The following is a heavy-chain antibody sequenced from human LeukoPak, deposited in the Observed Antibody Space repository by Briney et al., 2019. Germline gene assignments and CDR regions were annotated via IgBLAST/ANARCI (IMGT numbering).Heavy chain of an antibody. Sequence: GGSLRLSFAASGFTFSSHEMNWVRQAPGKGLEWVSYISSSGTSIYYADTVKGRFTISRDNAKNSLYLQMNSLRAEDTAFYYCARGPYSSSWSAWFDPWGQGTLVTVSS. V-gene: IGHV3-48*03. CDR1: GFTFSSHE. CDR3: ARGPYSSSWSAWFDP. J-gene: IGHJ5*02. D-gene: IGHD6-13*01. CDR2: ISSSGTSI.